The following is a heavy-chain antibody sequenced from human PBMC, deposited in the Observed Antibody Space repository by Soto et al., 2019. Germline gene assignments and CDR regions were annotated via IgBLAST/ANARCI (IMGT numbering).Heavy chain of an antibody. D-gene: IGHD2-2*01. CDR3: AREAGYGSRTSGYRRAFDL. Sequence: EVELVESGGDLVQPGGSLRLSCAASGFTFSSHWMHWVRQVPGKGLVWIGRVTTDGATTSYADAVKGRFTISRDNAKNTFFLLMDGLTAEDTSTYYCAREAGYGSRTSGYRRAFDLWGQGTMVTVSP. CDR1: GFTFSSHW. J-gene: IGHJ3*01. CDR2: VTTDGATT. V-gene: IGHV3-74*01.